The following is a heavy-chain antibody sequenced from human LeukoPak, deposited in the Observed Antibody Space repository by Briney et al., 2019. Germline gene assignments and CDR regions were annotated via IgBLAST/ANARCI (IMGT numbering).Heavy chain of an antibody. J-gene: IGHJ4*02. CDR2: IKQDGSEK. D-gene: IGHD3-22*01. V-gene: IGHV3-7*01. Sequence: GGSLRLSCAASGFSFTYPWMAWVRQTPEKGLEWVANIKQDGSEKYYLDSVKGRFTISRDNAKNSLYLQMNSLRVEDTAVYYCARDYYRSLDYWGQGTLATVSS. CDR3: ARDYYRSLDY. CDR1: GFSFTYPW.